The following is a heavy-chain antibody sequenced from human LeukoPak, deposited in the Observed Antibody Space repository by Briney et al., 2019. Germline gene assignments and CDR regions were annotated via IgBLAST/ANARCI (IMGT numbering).Heavy chain of an antibody. CDR1: GFTFSDYY. V-gene: IGHV3-11*01. CDR3: ARDASTAAGTNGYYYYYYYMDV. J-gene: IGHJ6*03. D-gene: IGHD6-13*01. Sequence: GGSLRLSCAASGFTFSDYYMSWIRQAPGKGLEWVSYISSGSTIYYADSVKGRFTISRDNAKNSLYLQMNSLRAEDTAVYYCARDASTAAGTNGYYYYYYYMDVWGKGTTVTVSS. CDR2: ISSGSTI.